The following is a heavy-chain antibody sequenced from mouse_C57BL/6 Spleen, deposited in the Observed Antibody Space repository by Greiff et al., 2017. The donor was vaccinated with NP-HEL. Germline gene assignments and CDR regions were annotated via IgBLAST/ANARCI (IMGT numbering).Heavy chain of an antibody. CDR1: GFTFSSYA. CDR3: TREDYGSSYWYFDV. J-gene: IGHJ1*03. D-gene: IGHD1-1*01. Sequence: EVHLVESGEGLVKPGGSLKLSCAASGFTFSSYAMSWVRQTPEKRLEWVAYISSGGDYIYYADTVKGRFTISRDNARNTLYLQMSSLKSEDTAMYYCTREDYGSSYWYFDVWGTGTTVTVSS. CDR2: ISSGGDYI. V-gene: IGHV5-9-1*02.